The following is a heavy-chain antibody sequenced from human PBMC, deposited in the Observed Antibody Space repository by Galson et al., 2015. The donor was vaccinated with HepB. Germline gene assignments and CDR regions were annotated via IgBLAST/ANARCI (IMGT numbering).Heavy chain of an antibody. D-gene: IGHD1-1*01. CDR2: ISYDGSNK. Sequence: SLRLSCAASGFTFSSYGMHWVRQAPGKGLEWVAVISYDGSNKYYADSVKGRFTISRDNSKNTLYLQMNSLRAEDTAVYYCAKARGLGTYYYYYGMDVWGQGTTVTVSS. CDR3: AKARGLGTYYYYYGMDV. J-gene: IGHJ6*02. CDR1: GFTFSSYG. V-gene: IGHV3-30*18.